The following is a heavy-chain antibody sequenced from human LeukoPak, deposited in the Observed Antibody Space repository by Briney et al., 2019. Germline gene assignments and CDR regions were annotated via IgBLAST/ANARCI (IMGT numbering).Heavy chain of an antibody. CDR2: ISGSGGST. J-gene: IGHJ4*02. Sequence: GGSLRLSCAASGFTFSSYAMSWVRQAPGKGLEWVSAISGSGGSTYYADSVKGRFTISRDNSKNTLYLQMNSLRAEDTAVYYGAKRARREMATSTFNYWGQGTLVTVSS. CDR1: GFTFSSYA. D-gene: IGHD5-24*01. V-gene: IGHV3-23*01. CDR3: AKRARREMATSTFNY.